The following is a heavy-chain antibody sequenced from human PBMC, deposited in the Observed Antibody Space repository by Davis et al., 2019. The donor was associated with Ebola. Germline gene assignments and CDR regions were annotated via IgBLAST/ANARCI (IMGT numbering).Heavy chain of an antibody. V-gene: IGHV1-18*04. CDR2: ISAYIGNT. CDR3: GYYGGNYFDY. J-gene: IGHJ4*02. CDR1: GYTFTSYY. D-gene: IGHD3-22*01. Sequence: AASVKVSCKASGYTFTSYYMHWVRQAPGQGLEWMGWISAYIGNTNYAQKLQGRVTMTTDTSTSTAYMELSRLRSDDTAVYYCGYYGGNYFDYWGQGTLVTVSS.